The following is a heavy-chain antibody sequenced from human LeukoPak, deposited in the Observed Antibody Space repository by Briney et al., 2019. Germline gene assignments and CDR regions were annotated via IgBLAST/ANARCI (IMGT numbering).Heavy chain of an antibody. V-gene: IGHV3-66*01. J-gene: IGHJ4*02. CDR1: GFTVSSNY. CDR2: IYSGGST. D-gene: IGHD3-22*01. CDR3: ARDHYYDSGYYFDY. Sequence: GGSLRLSCAASGFTVSSNYMSWVRQAPGKGLEWVSVIYSGGSTYYADSVKGRFTISRDNSKNTLYLQMNSLRAEDTAVYYCARDHYYDSGYYFDYWGQGTLVTVSS.